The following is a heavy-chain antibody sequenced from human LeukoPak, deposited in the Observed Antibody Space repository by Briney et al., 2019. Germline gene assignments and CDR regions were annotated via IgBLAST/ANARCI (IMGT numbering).Heavy chain of an antibody. CDR3: AKGKQVADY. J-gene: IGHJ4*02. V-gene: IGHV3-48*01. CDR2: ISSSSSTI. Sequence: GGSLRLSCAASGFTFSSYSMNWVRQAPGKGLEWVSYISSSSSTIYYADSVKGRFTISRDNAKNTLYLQMNSLRAEDTAVYYCAKGKQVADYWGQGTLVTVSS. CDR1: GFTFSSYS. D-gene: IGHD6-13*01.